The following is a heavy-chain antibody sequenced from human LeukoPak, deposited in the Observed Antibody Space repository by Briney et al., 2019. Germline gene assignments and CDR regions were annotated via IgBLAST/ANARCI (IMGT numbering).Heavy chain of an antibody. D-gene: IGHD3/OR15-3a*01. CDR2: FDPEDGET. V-gene: IGHV1-24*01. Sequence: ASVKVSCKVSGYTLTELSMHWVRQAPGKGLEWMGGFDPEDGETIYAQKFQGRVTMTTDTSTSTAYMELRSLRPDDTAVYYCAIYSPGLPPVFDYWGQGTLVTVSS. CDR3: AIYSPGLPPVFDY. J-gene: IGHJ4*02. CDR1: GYTLTELS.